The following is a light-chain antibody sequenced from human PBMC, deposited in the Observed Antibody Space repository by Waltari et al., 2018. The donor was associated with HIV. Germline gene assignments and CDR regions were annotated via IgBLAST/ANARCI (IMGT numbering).Light chain of an antibody. J-gene: IGKJ5*01. CDR2: GAS. CDR3: QQYGNSPIT. Sequence: EIVLTPSPGTLPLSPGERATLPCRASQSVRHDYVAWYQQRPGQAPRLLIYGASTRATGISDRFSGSGSGADFTLTISGLEPEDFAVYYCQQYGNSPITFGQGTRLENK. V-gene: IGKV3-20*01. CDR1: QSVRHDY.